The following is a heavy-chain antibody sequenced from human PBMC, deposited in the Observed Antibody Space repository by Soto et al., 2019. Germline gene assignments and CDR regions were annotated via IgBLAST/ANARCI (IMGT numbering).Heavy chain of an antibody. J-gene: IGHJ3*02. CDR2: ISAYNGNT. D-gene: IGHD4-17*01. V-gene: IGHV1-18*01. CDR3: ARDPNFGNYGDYNDAFDI. CDR1: GYTFTSYG. Sequence: ASVKVSCKASGYTFTSYGISWVRQAPGQGHEWMGWISAYNGNTNYAQKLQGRVTMTTDTSTSTAYMELRSLRSDDTAVYYCARDPNFGNYGDYNDAFDIWGQGTMVTVSS.